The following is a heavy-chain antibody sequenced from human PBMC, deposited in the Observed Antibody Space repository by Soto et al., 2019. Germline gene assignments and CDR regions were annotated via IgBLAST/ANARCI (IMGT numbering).Heavy chain of an antibody. Sequence: ASVKVSCKASGYTFTSYGISWVRQAPGQGLEWMGWISAYNGNTNYAQKLQGRVTMTTDTSTGTAYMELRSLRSDDTAVYYCARATYDRDAFDIWGQGTMVTVSS. CDR2: ISAYNGNT. J-gene: IGHJ3*02. D-gene: IGHD3-3*01. CDR3: ARATYDRDAFDI. V-gene: IGHV1-18*01. CDR1: GYTFTSYG.